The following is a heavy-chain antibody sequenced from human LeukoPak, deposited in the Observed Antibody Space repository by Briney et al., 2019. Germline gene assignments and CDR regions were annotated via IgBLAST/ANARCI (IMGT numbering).Heavy chain of an antibody. CDR3: ARAHSVGDIAWWFDP. Sequence: ASVKVSCKTSGYTFTNNWMHLVRQAPGQGLEWVGVSNPTGTSTLYAQNFQGRVTLTRDMSTTTDYMELRSLTSEDTAVYYCARAHSVGDIAWWFDPWGQGTLVSVSS. J-gene: IGHJ5*02. CDR2: SNPTGTST. CDR1: GYTFTNNW. V-gene: IGHV1-46*01. D-gene: IGHD3-10*01.